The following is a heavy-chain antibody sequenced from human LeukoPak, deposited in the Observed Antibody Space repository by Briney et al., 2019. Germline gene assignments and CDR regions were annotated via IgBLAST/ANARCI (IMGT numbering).Heavy chain of an antibody. CDR1: GGSISSGGYS. V-gene: IGHV4-30-2*01. J-gene: IGHJ4*02. D-gene: IGHD2-2*01. CDR2: IYHSGST. Sequence: PSETLSLTCAVSGGSISSGGYSWSWIRQPPGKGLEWIGYIYHSGSTYYNPSLKSRVTISVDTSKNQFSLKLSSVTAADTAVYYCARASASGYSLGNCSSTSCYGFDYWGQGTLVTVSS. CDR3: ARASASGYSLGNCSSTSCYGFDY.